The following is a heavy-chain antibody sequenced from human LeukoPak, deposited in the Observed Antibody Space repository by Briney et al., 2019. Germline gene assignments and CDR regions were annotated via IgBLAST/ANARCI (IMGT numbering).Heavy chain of an antibody. Sequence: SETLSLTCTVSGYSISSGYYWAWIRQPPGKGLEWIGSIYHSGSTYYNPSLKSRVTISVDTSKNQFSLKLSSVTAADTAVYYCARERERRGVVYWGQGTLVTVSS. J-gene: IGHJ4*02. CDR1: GYSISSGYY. CDR2: IYHSGST. V-gene: IGHV4-38-2*02. CDR3: ARERERRGVVY. D-gene: IGHD1-1*01.